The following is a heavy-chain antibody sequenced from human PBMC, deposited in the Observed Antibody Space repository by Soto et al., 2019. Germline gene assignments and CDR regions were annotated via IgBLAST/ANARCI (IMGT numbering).Heavy chain of an antibody. V-gene: IGHV5-51*01. J-gene: IGHJ4*02. CDR1: GYSFTSYW. D-gene: IGHD6-19*01. CDR2: IYPGDSDT. Sequence: GESLKISCKGSGYSFTSYWIGWVRQMPGKGLEWMGIIYPGDSDTRYSPSLQGQVTISADTSISTAYLQWSSLKASDTAMYYCARLTGYSSGWSAFDYWGQGTLVTVSS. CDR3: ARLTGYSSGWSAFDY.